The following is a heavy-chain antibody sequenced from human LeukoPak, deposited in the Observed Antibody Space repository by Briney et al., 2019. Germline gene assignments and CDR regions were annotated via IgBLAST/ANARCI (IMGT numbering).Heavy chain of an antibody. CDR1: GFTFSNAW. CDR2: ISSSGSTI. V-gene: IGHV3-11*01. CDR3: ARGEDYNYYYYMDV. Sequence: GGSLRLSCAASGFTFSNAWMSWVRQAPGRGLEWVSYISSSGSTIYYADSVKGRFTISRDNAKNSLYLQMNSLRAEDTAVYYCARGEDYNYYYYMDVWGKGTTVTVSS. J-gene: IGHJ6*03.